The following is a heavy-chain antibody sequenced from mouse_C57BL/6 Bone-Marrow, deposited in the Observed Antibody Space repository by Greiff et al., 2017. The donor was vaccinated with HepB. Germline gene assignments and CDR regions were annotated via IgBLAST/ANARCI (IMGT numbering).Heavy chain of an antibody. Sequence: EVQLQKSGAELVRPGASVKLSCTASGFNIKDDYMHWVKQRPEQGLEWIGWIDPENGDTEYASKFQGKATITADTSSNTAYLQLSSLTSDDTAVYYCTTFYYGSSYGFAYWGQGTLVTVSA. CDR2: IDPENGDT. D-gene: IGHD1-1*01. CDR3: TTFYYGSSYGFAY. J-gene: IGHJ3*01. V-gene: IGHV14-4*01. CDR1: GFNIKDDY.